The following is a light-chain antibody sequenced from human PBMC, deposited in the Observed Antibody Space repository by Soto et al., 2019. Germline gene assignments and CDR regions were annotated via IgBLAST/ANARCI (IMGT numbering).Light chain of an antibody. J-gene: IGLJ1*01. CDR2: DVS. CDR1: SSDVGGYNY. V-gene: IGLV2-14*01. Sequence: QPVLTQPASVSGSPGQSITISCTRTSSDVGGYNYVSWYQQHPGKAPKLMMYDVSNRPSGVSNRFSGSKSGNTASLAISGFQAEDEADYYCSSYTSSSTPYVFGTGTKVTV. CDR3: SSYTSSSTPYV.